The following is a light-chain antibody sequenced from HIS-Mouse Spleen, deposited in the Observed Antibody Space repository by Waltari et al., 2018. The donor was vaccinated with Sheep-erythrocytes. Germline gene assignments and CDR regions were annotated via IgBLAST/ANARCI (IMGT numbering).Light chain of an antibody. J-gene: IGLJ3*02. CDR1: SSDVGGYNY. CDR3: SSYTSSSTWV. V-gene: IGLV2-14*03. Sequence: QSALTQPASVSGSPGQSITTSCTGTSSDVGGYNYVSGYQQHQGKAPKLMIYDVSNRPSGVSNRFSGSKSGNTASLTISGLQAEDEADYYCSSYTSSSTWVFGGGTKLTVL. CDR2: DVS.